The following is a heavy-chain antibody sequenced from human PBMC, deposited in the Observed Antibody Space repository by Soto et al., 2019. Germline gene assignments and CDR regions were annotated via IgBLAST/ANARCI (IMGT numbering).Heavy chain of an antibody. CDR3: ASYFEYYYGSERND. CDR2: IYYSGST. V-gene: IGHV4-31*03. Sequence: SETLSLTCTVSGGSISSGGYYWSWIRQHPGKGLEWIGYIYYSGSTYYNPSLKSRVTISVDTSKNQFSLKLSSVTAADTAVYYCASYFEYYYGSERNDWGQGTLVTVSS. J-gene: IGHJ4*02. CDR1: GGSISSGGYY. D-gene: IGHD3-10*01.